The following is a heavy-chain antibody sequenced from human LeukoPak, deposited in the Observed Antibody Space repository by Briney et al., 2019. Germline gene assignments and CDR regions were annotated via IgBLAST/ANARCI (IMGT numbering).Heavy chain of an antibody. D-gene: IGHD6-19*01. V-gene: IGHV4-59*12. CDR2: IYYSGST. CDR1: GGSISSYY. CDR3: ARDEDSSSGWFNAFDI. Sequence: SETLSLTCTVSGGSISSYYWSWIRQPSGKGLEWIGYIYYSGSTNYNPSLKSRVTISVDTSKNQFSLKLSSVTAADTAVYYCARDEDSSSGWFNAFDIWGQGTMVTVSS. J-gene: IGHJ3*02.